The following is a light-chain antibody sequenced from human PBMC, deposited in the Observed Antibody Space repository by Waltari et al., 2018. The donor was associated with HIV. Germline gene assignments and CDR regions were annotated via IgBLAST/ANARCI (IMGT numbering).Light chain of an antibody. CDR3: CSFTNRNTLL. CDR2: DVS. V-gene: IGLV2-14*03. Sequence: QSALTQPASVSGSPGQSITISCTGTSSDVGGYDYVSWYQQHPDKAPQLVIYDVSKRPSGISGRFSGSKSGNTASLTISGLQTEDEADYYCCSFTNRNTLLFGGGTKLTVL. CDR1: SSDVGGYDY. J-gene: IGLJ2*01.